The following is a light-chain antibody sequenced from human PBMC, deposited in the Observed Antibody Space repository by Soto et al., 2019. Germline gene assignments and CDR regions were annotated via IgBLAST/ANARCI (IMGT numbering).Light chain of an antibody. CDR3: QQYNSYPWT. CDR2: KAS. Sequence: DIQMTQSPSTLSASVGDRVTITCRASQSSSSWLAWYQQKPGKAPKVLIYKASNLESGVPSRFSGSGSGTEFTLTISSLQPDDFATYHCQQYNSYPWTFGQGTKVEIK. V-gene: IGKV1-5*03. J-gene: IGKJ1*01. CDR1: QSSSSW.